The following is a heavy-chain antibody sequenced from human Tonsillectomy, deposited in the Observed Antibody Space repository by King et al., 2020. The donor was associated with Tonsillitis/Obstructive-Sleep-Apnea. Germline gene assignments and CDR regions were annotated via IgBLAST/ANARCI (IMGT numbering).Heavy chain of an antibody. J-gene: IGHJ6*02. CDR1: GFTVSSNY. CDR2: IYSGGST. D-gene: IGHD2-2*01. Sequence: VQLVESGGGLIQPGGSLRLSCAASGFTVSSNYMNWVRQAPGKGLEWVSVIYSGGSTYYADSVKGRFTISXDNSKNTLYXQMNSLXADDXAVDYCARGXPAPLFIPFSGNDHYYGMDVWGQGXTVTVSS. CDR3: ARGXPAPLFIPFSGNDHYYGMDV. V-gene: IGHV3-53*01.